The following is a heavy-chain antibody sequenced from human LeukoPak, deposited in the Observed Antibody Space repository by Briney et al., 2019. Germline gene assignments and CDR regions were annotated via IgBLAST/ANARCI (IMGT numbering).Heavy chain of an antibody. CDR2: ISAYNGNT. V-gene: IGHV1-18*01. Sequence: ASVKVSCKASGYTFTSYGISWVRQAPGQGLEWMGWISAYNGNTNYAQELQGRVTMTTDTSTSTAYMELRSLRSDDTAVYYCARLPLAIAAAGTGQFDYWGQGTLVTVSS. CDR1: GYTFTSYG. D-gene: IGHD6-13*01. J-gene: IGHJ4*02. CDR3: ARLPLAIAAAGTGQFDY.